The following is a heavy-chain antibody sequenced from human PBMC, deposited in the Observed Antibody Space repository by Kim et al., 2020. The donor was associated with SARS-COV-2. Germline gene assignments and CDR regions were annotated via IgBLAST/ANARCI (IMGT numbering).Heavy chain of an antibody. D-gene: IGHD1-26*01. CDR3: AKARGRGSFHDAFDI. Sequence: DSLKGRFTISRDNSKNTLYLQLNSLRAEDTAVYYCAKARGRGSFHDAFDIWGQWTMVTVSS. J-gene: IGHJ3*02. V-gene: IGHV3-23*01.